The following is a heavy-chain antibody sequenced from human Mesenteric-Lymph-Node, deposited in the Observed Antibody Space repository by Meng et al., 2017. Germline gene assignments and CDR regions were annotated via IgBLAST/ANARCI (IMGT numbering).Heavy chain of an antibody. CDR2: IYYSGSP. CDR1: GASISSGAYY. D-gene: IGHD5-24*01. Sequence: SETLSLTCTVSGASISSGAYYWNWIRQHPGKGLEWIGYIYYSGSPYYNPSLKSRVTISVDTSKNQFSLRLSSVTAADTAVYYCARDTSPAGSWLQLPNYYYYGMDVWGQGTTVTVSS. V-gene: IGHV4-31*03. CDR3: ARDTSPAGSWLQLPNYYYYGMDV. J-gene: IGHJ6*02.